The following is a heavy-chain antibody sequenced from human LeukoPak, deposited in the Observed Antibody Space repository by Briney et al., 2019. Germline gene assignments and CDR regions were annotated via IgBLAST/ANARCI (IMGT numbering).Heavy chain of an antibody. D-gene: IGHD2-21*02. CDR2: ISSSSSYI. Sequence: GGSLRLSCAASGFTFSSYSMNWVRQAPGKGLEWVSSISSSSSYIYYADSVKGRFTISRDNSKNTLSLQMNSLRAEDTSLYYCAKDRAAGVVTTYDSWGQGTLVTVSS. V-gene: IGHV3-21*01. CDR1: GFTFSSYS. CDR3: AKDRAAGVVTTYDS. J-gene: IGHJ4*02.